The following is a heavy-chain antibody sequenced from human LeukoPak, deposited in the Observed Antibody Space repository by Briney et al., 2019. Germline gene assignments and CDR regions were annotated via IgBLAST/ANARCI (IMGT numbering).Heavy chain of an antibody. D-gene: IGHD4-11*01. CDR1: GYTFTNYG. CDR2: ISAYNGYT. Sequence: ASVKVSCKAYGYTFTNYGVSWVRQAPGQGLEWMGWISAYNGYTNYAQKFQFRVTMTTDTSTSTAYMELRGLTSDDTAVYYCARDKAVTTERTQYFHHWGQGTLVTVSS. V-gene: IGHV1-18*01. J-gene: IGHJ1*01. CDR3: ARDKAVTTERTQYFHH.